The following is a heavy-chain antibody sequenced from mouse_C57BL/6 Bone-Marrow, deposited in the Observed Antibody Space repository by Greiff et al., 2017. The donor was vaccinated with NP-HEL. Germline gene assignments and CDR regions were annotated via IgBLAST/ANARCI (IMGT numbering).Heavy chain of an antibody. Sequence: EVKVEESGGGLVKPGGSLKLSCAASGFTFSDYGMHWVRQAPEKGLEWVAYISSGSSTIYYADTVKGRFTISRDNAKNTLFLQMTSLRSEDTAMYYCARDGPAWFAYWGQGTLVTVSA. CDR3: ARDGPAWFAY. CDR1: GFTFSDYG. V-gene: IGHV5-17*01. D-gene: IGHD2-3*01. CDR2: ISSGSSTI. J-gene: IGHJ3*01.